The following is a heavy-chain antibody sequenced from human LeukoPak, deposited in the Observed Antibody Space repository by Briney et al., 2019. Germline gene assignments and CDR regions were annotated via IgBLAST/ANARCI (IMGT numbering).Heavy chain of an antibody. D-gene: IGHD2-15*01. CDR3: ARGYCSGGSCYPDY. CDR1: GYTLIELS. Sequence: GASVTVSCTVSGYTLIELSMHWVRQAPGKGLEWMGGFDPEDGETIYAQKFQGRVTMTEDTSTDTAYMELSSLTSEDTAVYYCARGYCSGGSCYPDYWGQGTLVTVSS. CDR2: FDPEDGET. V-gene: IGHV1-24*01. J-gene: IGHJ4*02.